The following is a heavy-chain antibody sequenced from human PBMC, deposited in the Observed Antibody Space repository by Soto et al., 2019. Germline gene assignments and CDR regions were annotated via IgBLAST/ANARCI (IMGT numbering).Heavy chain of an antibody. Sequence: QVQGVQSGVEVRRPGSSVKVSCKASGDTFKNCVISWVRQAPGQGLEWMGGIIPLFGTTDFAQRFQGRLTITTDESPTTAYMELSMLRSEDTATYYCAAELGFGKLSVVWGQGTTVIVSS. J-gene: IGHJ6*02. CDR2: IIPLFGTT. CDR3: AAELGFGKLSVV. V-gene: IGHV1-69*01. D-gene: IGHD3-10*01. CDR1: GDTFKNCV.